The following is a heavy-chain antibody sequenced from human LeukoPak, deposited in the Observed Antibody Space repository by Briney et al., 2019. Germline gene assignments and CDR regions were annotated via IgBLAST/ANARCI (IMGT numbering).Heavy chain of an antibody. CDR2: IVVGSGNT. D-gene: IGHD6-13*01. V-gene: IGHV1-58*02. CDR3: ARDQGSLTRSRYTGY. Sequence: ASVKVSCKASGFTFTSSAMQWVRQARGQRLEWIGWIVVGSGNTNYAQKFQERVTITRDMSTSTAYMELSSLRSEDTAVYLCARDQGSLTRSRYTGYWGQGTQVTVSS. CDR1: GFTFTSSA. J-gene: IGHJ4*02.